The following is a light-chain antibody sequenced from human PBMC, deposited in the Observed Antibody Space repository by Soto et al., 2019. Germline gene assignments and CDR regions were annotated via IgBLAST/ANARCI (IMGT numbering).Light chain of an antibody. V-gene: IGKV3-15*01. CDR2: GAS. J-gene: IGKJ5*01. CDR3: QQYNNWPPIT. CDR1: QSVSSN. Sequence: EILMAQSPATLSVSGGERATLSWTASQSVSSNLAWYQQKPGQAPRLLIYGASTRATGIPARFSGSGSGTEFTLTISSLQSEDFAVYYCQQYNNWPPITFGQGTRLEI.